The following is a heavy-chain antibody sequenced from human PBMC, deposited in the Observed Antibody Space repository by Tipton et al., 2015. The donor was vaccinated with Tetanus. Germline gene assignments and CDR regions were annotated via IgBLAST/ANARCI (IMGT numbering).Heavy chain of an antibody. V-gene: IGHV4-34*01. CDR2: INHRGGT. CDR3: ARASHFQWERVRLDY. Sequence: TLSLTCAVSGGSFSSFYWSWIRQPPGKGLEWIGEINHRGGTSYTPSLKSRVTISVDTSKNQFSLNMTSVTAADTAVYYCARASHFQWERVRLDYWGQGLRVTVPS. J-gene: IGHJ4*02. D-gene: IGHD1-1*01. CDR1: GGSFSSFY.